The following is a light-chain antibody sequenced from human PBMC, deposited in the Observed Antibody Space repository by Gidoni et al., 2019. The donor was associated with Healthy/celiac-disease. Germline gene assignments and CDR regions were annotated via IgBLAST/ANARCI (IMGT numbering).Light chain of an antibody. V-gene: IGKV3-20*01. CDR3: QQYGSSPLFT. J-gene: IGKJ3*01. Sequence: EHVLTQPPGTLSLSPGERATLSCRASQSVSSSYLAWYQQKPGQAPRLLIYGASSRATGIPDRFSGSGSGTDFTLTISRLEPEDFAVYYCQQYGSSPLFTFGPXTKVDIK. CDR1: QSVSSSY. CDR2: GAS.